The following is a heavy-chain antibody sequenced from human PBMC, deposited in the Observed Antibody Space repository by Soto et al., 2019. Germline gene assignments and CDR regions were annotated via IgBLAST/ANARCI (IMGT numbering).Heavy chain of an antibody. CDR1: GFTFSDYA. J-gene: IGHJ4*02. D-gene: IGHD3-22*01. CDR2: ILSDGSNE. V-gene: IGHV3-30-3*01. CDR3: AKPYPSGSSGYFLDN. Sequence: PGGSLRLSCAASGFTFSDYAMHWVRQPPGKGLEWVAVILSDGSNEYYADSVKGRFTISRDNSKNSLYLQMNSLRSEDTAVYFCAKPYPSGSSGYFLDNWGRGTLVTVSS.